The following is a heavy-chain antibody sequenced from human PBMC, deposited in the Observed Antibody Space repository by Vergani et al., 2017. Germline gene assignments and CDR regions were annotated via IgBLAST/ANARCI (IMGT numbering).Heavy chain of an antibody. J-gene: IGHJ4*02. CDR3: ARDPGGSGYDRGDYFDY. D-gene: IGHD5-12*01. CDR1: GFTFSSYW. CDR2: IKQDGSEK. Sequence: EVQLVESGGGLVQPGRSLRLSCAASGFTFSSYWMSWVRQAPGKGLEWVANIKQDGSEKYYVDSVKGRFTISRDNAKNSLYLQMNSLRAEDTAVYYCARDPGGSGYDRGDYFDYWGQGTLVTVSS. V-gene: IGHV3-7*01.